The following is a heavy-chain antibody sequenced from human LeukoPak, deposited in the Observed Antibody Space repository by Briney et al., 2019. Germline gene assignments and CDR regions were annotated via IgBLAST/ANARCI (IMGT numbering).Heavy chain of an antibody. Sequence: GGSLRLSCAASGFNFNNAWMTWVRQAPGKGLVWVSRINSDGSSTSYADSVKGRFTISRDNAKNTLYLQMNSLRAEDTAVYYCARAQKYNYDFWSGSSYYYYYMDVWGKGTTVTVSS. CDR3: ARAQKYNYDFWSGSSYYYYYMDV. V-gene: IGHV3-74*01. D-gene: IGHD3-3*01. CDR2: INSDGSST. CDR1: GFNFNNAW. J-gene: IGHJ6*03.